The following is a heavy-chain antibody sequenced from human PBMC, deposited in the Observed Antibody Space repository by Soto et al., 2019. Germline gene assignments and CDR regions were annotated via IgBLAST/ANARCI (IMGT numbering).Heavy chain of an antibody. CDR2: INHSGST. CDR1: GGSFSGYY. D-gene: IGHD6-13*01. V-gene: IGHV4-34*01. CDR3: ARVRIAAAGPLKYFDY. J-gene: IGHJ4*02. Sequence: QVQLQQWGAGLLKPSETLSLICAVYGGSFSGYYWSWIRQPPGKGLEWIGEINHSGSTNYNPSLKGRVTISVDTSKNQFSLKLSSVTAADTAVYYCARVRIAAAGPLKYFDYWGQGTLVTVSS.